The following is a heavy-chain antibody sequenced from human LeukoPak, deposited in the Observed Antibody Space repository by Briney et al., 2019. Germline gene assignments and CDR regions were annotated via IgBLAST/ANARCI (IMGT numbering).Heavy chain of an antibody. CDR2: IVPNSGGT. CDR1: GYTFTGYN. V-gene: IGHV1-2*02. J-gene: IGHJ4*02. D-gene: IGHD3-10*01. CDR3: ARDRGSGSFYGY. Sequence: ASVKVSCKASGYTFTGYNMHWVRQAPGQRLEWMGWIVPNSGGTRYAQKFQGRVTMTRDTSISTAYMELSSLTSDDTAVYYCARDRGSGSFYGYWGQGTLVTVSS.